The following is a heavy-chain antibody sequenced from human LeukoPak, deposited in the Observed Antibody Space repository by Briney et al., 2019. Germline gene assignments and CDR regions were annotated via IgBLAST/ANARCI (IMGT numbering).Heavy chain of an antibody. J-gene: IGHJ4*02. V-gene: IGHV3-74*01. CDR1: GFSLSSYW. CDR3: AREGYFDRSGYDFGY. Sequence: QPGGSLRLSCAASGFSLSSYWMHWVRQAPGKGLVWVLRVNGDGSRTSYADSVKGRFTISRDDAKNTLYLQMNSLRAEDTAVYYCAREGYFDRSGYDFGYWGQGTLVTVSS. CDR2: VNGDGSRT. D-gene: IGHD3-22*01.